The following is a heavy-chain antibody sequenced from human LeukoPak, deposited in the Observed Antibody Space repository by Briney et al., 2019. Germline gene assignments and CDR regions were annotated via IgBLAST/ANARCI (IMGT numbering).Heavy chain of an antibody. V-gene: IGHV3-30-3*01. CDR3: AREVLVAVSNWFDP. J-gene: IGHJ5*02. Sequence: GRSLRLSCAASGFTFSSYAMHWVRQAPGKGPEWVAVISYDGSTKYYTDSVKGRFTISRDNSENTLYLQMNRLRAEDTAVYCCAREVLVAVSNWFDPWGQGTLVTVSS. CDR1: GFTFSSYA. CDR2: ISYDGSTK. D-gene: IGHD6-19*01.